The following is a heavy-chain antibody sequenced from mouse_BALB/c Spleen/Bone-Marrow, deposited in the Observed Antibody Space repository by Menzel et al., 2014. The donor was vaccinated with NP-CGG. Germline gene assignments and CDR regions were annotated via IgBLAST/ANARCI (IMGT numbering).Heavy chain of an antibody. CDR3: ARIDRGDY. V-gene: IGHV4-1*02. CDR1: GFDFSRYW. CDR2: INPDSRTI. J-gene: IGHJ4*01. Sequence: EVKLLESGGGLVQPGGSLKLSCEASGFDFSRYWVSWVRQAPGKGLEWIGEINPDSRTINYTPTLKDKFIISRDNAKKTLYLQMNKVRSEDTALYYCARIDRGDYWGQGTSVTVYS. D-gene: IGHD3-1*01.